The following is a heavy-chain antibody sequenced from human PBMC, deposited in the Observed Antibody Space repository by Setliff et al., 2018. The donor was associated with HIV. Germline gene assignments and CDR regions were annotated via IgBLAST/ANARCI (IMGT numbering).Heavy chain of an antibody. Sequence: SETLSLTCAVYGGSFSGYYWSWIRQPPGKGLEWIGEINHSGSTNYNPSLKSRVTISVDTSKNQFSPKLSSVTAADTAVYYCARRRITMIVAPFQHWGQGTLVTVSS. CDR2: INHSGST. CDR1: GGSFSGYY. J-gene: IGHJ1*01. CDR3: ARRRITMIVAPFQH. D-gene: IGHD3-22*01. V-gene: IGHV4-34*01.